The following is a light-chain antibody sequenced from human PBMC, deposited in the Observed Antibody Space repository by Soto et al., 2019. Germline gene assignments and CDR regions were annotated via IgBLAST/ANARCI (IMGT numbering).Light chain of an antibody. CDR1: SGSVSTNSY. CDR3: VLFMGNGIWV. V-gene: IGLV8-61*01. J-gene: IGLJ3*02. Sequence: QTVVTQEPSFSVSPGGTVTLTCGLSSGSVSTNSYPTWYQQTPGQAPRTLIYNTYSRSSGVPDRFSGSILGNRAALTITGAQADDESDYYCVLFMGNGIWVFGGGTQLTVL. CDR2: NTY.